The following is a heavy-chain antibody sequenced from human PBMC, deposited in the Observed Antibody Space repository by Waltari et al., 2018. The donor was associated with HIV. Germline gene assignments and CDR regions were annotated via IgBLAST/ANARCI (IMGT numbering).Heavy chain of an antibody. D-gene: IGHD6-6*01. CDR2: ISGSGGST. CDR3: AKEGIAGRPSVPDY. Sequence: EVQLLAPGGGLVQPGGSLRLSCAASGLTSRSYAMSWVRQAPGKGLEWVSVISGSGGSTYYADFVKGRFTISRDNSKNTLYLQMNSLRAEDTAVYYCAKEGIAGRPSVPDYWGQGTLVTVSS. V-gene: IGHV3-23*01. CDR1: GLTSRSYA. J-gene: IGHJ4*02.